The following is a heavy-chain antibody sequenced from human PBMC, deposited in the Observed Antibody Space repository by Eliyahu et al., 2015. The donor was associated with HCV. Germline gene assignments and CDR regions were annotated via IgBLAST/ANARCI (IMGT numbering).Heavy chain of an antibody. CDR3: ARGGTTMISLDPFDV. CDR2: FIPVXGTA. V-gene: IGHV1-69*01. CDR1: GGTFNSLP. D-gene: IGHD4-23*01. J-gene: IGHJ3*01. Sequence: VHLVQSGAXVKSPGSSVRXSCKASGGTFNSLPISWVXQAPGQGIEWMGGFIPVXGTASYAQKFQGRVTPSADASTNTAFMDLSSLTSEDSAMYFCARGGTTMISLDPFDVWGQGTMVTVSS.